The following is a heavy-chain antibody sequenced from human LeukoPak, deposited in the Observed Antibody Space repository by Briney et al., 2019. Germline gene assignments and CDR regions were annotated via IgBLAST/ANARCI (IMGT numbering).Heavy chain of an antibody. V-gene: IGHV3-74*01. CDR2: VISDGSST. CDR3: ARDPSYCDFARLDYYCYYMDV. D-gene: IGHD3-3*01. Sequence: GGSLRLSCAASGFTFSNYWMHWVRQAPGKGLVWVSRVISDGSSTSYADSVKGRFTISRDNAKNTVYLQMNSLRAEDTAVYYCARDPSYCDFARLDYYCYYMDVWGKGTTVTVSS. CDR1: GFTFSNYW. J-gene: IGHJ6*03.